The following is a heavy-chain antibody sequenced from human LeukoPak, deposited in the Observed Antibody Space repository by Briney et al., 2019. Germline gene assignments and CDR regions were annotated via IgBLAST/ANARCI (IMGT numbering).Heavy chain of an antibody. J-gene: IGHJ4*02. Sequence: SETLSLTCTVSGGSISSYYWSWIRQPPGKGLEWIGYIYYSGSTNYNPSLKSRVTISVDTSKNQFPLKLSSVTAADTAVYYCASSDYYDSSGYTYWGQGTLVTVSS. D-gene: IGHD3-22*01. CDR3: ASSDYYDSSGYTY. CDR1: GGSISSYY. CDR2: IYYSGST. V-gene: IGHV4-59*01.